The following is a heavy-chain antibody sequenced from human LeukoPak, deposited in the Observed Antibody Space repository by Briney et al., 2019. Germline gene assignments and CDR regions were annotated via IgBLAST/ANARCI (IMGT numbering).Heavy chain of an antibody. CDR2: ISAYNGNT. V-gene: IGHV1-18*01. CDR1: GYTFTSYG. CDR3: TRGYYSGGSCYSPRDNWFDP. J-gene: IGHJ5*02. Sequence: ASVKVSCKASGYTFTSYGISWVRQAPGQGLEWMGWISAYNGNTNYAQKLQGRVTMTTDTSTSTAYMELRSLRSDDTAVYYCTRGYYSGGSCYSPRDNWFDPWGQGTLVTVSS. D-gene: IGHD2-15*01.